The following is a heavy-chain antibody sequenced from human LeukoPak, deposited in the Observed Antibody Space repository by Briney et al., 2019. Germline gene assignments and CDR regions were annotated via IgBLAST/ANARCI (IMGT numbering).Heavy chain of an antibody. V-gene: IGHV3-23*01. D-gene: IGHD3-10*01. Sequence: GGSLRLSCAASGFTFSSHAMSWLRQAPGKGLEWVSGISGSAGYTYYAVSVKGRFTISRDNSRNTPFLQMNSLRVEDTAVYYCAKDRIDSGSYYYIDDWGQGTLVTVSS. CDR2: ISGSAGYT. CDR1: GFTFSSHA. CDR3: AKDRIDSGSYYYIDD. J-gene: IGHJ4*02.